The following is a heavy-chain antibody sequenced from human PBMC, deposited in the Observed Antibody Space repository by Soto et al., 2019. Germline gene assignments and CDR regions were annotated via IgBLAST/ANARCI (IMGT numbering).Heavy chain of an antibody. Sequence: QVQLVQSGAEVRQPASSVKVSCKTSGGTFSSYAISWVRQAPGQGLEWMGGFVPIVDASRYAQKFQGGVTMTADESNSTVYMELSSLRSDDTAVYYCVRVVAIPGYPDNWGQGTLGTVSS. CDR1: GGTFSSYA. J-gene: IGHJ4*02. CDR3: VRVVAIPGYPDN. V-gene: IGHV1-69*12. D-gene: IGHD5-12*01. CDR2: FVPIVDAS.